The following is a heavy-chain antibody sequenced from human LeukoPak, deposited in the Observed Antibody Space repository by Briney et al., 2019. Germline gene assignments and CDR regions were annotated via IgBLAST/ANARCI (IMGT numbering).Heavy chain of an antibody. CDR1: GGSISSYY. J-gene: IGHJ4*02. CDR3: ARGVYIAAAQYGY. Sequence: SETPSLTCTVSGGSISSYYWSWIRQPPGKGLEWIGYIYYSGTTNYNPSLKSRVTISVDTSKNQFSLKLSSVAAADTAVYYCARGVYIAAAQYGYWGQGTLVTVSS. CDR2: IYYSGTT. V-gene: IGHV4-59*01. D-gene: IGHD6-13*01.